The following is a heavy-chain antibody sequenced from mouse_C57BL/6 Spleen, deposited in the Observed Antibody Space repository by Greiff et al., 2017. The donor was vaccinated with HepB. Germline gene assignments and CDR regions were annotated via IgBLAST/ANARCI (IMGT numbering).Heavy chain of an antibody. Sequence: EVQLQQSGPELVKPGASVKISCKASGYTFTDYYMNWVKQSHGKSLEWIGDINPNNGGTSYNQKFKGKATLTVDKSSSTAYMELRSLTSDDSAVYYCARDITTVVRGYFDVWGTGTTVTVSS. CDR3: ARDITTVVRGYFDV. CDR2: INPNNGGT. CDR1: GYTFTDYY. V-gene: IGHV1-26*01. D-gene: IGHD1-1*01. J-gene: IGHJ1*03.